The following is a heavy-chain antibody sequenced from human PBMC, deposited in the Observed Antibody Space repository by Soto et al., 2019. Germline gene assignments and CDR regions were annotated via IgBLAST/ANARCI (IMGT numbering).Heavy chain of an antibody. V-gene: IGHV3-73*01. J-gene: IGHJ5*02. D-gene: IGHD6-13*01. CDR1: GFTFSGSA. CDR3: TRHRAAAGTGGFDP. Sequence: PGGSLRLSCAASGFTFSGSAMHWFRQASWKGLEWVGRIRSKANSYATAYAASVKGRFTISRDDSKNTAYLQMNSLKTEDTAVYYCTRHRAAAGTGGFDPWGQGTLVTVSS. CDR2: IRSKANSYAT.